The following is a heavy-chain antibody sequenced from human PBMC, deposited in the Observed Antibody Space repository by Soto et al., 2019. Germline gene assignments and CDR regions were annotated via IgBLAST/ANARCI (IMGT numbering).Heavy chain of an antibody. CDR1: GGTFSSYA. D-gene: IGHD3-22*01. CDR3: ARGRVTMIVVVIYDAFDI. V-gene: IGHV1-69*12. CDR2: IIPIFGTA. Sequence: QVQLVQSGAEVKKPGSSVKVSCKASGGTFSSYAISWVRQAPGQGLEWMGGIIPIFGTANYAQKFQGRVTITADESTSTAYMELSSLRSEDTAVYYCARGRVTMIVVVIYDAFDIWGQGTMVTVSS. J-gene: IGHJ3*02.